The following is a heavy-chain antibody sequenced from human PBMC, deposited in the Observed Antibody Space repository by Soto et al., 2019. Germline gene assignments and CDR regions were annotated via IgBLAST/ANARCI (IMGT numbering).Heavy chain of an antibody. V-gene: IGHV1-69*01. J-gene: IGHJ4*02. Sequence: QVQLVQSGAEVRKPASSVKVSCKASGGTFSRHSVSWVRQAPGQGLEWMGGIIPIFGRAKYAQKFQGRVTISADESTSTVYMELSSLRSEDTAIYYCARGWGYETSDYYYAYWGQGTLVIVSS. CDR2: IIPIFGRA. D-gene: IGHD3-22*01. CDR3: ARGWGYETSDYYYAY. CDR1: GGTFSRHS.